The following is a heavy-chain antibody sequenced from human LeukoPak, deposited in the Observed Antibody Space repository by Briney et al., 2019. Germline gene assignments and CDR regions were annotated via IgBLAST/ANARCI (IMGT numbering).Heavy chain of an antibody. V-gene: IGHV3-21*01. CDR1: GFTFSSYG. D-gene: IGHD3-10*01. Sequence: GGSLRLSCAASGFTFSSYGMHWVRQAPGKGLEWVSSISSSSGYIYYADSVKGRFTISRDNAKNSLYLQMNSLRAEDTAVYYCARVSVVRGVNHFDYWGQGTLVTVSS. CDR2: ISSSSGYI. CDR3: ARVSVVRGVNHFDY. J-gene: IGHJ4*02.